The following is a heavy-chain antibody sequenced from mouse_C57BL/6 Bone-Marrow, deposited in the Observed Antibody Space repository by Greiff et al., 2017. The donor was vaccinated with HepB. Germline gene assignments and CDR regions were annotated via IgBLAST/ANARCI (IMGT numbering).Heavy chain of an antibody. CDR3: AGYYGNCHYYAMDY. CDR2: IYPGSGST. J-gene: IGHJ4*01. D-gene: IGHD2-1*01. V-gene: IGHV1-55*01. CDR1: GYTFTSYW. Sequence: QVQLQQPGAELVKPGASVKMSCKASGYTFTSYWITWVKQRPGQGLEWIGDIYPGSGSTNYNEKFKSKATLTVNTSSSTAYMQLSSLTSEDAAVYYYAGYYGNCHYYAMDYWGQGTSVTVSS.